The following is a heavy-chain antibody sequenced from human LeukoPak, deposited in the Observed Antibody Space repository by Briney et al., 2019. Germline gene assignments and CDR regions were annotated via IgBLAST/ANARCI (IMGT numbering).Heavy chain of an antibody. J-gene: IGHJ3*02. CDR2: IKSDGSRT. V-gene: IGHV3-74*01. Sequence: GGSLRLSCAASGFAFSNYWMHWVRQALGKGLVWVAHIKSDGSRTSYADSVKGRFTISRDNAKNTLSLEMNSLRPEDTAVYYCARDLSFAEVIATDAFDMWGQGTMVTVSS. CDR3: ARDLSFAEVIATDAFDM. CDR1: GFAFSNYW. D-gene: IGHD2/OR15-2a*01.